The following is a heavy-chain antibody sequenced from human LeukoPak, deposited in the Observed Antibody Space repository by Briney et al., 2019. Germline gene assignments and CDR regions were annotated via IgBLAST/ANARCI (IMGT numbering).Heavy chain of an antibody. V-gene: IGHV4-61*02. CDR1: GDSINSGNYY. CDR3: ARGTYSGSSYYYYIHV. D-gene: IGHD6-19*01. J-gene: IGHJ6*03. Sequence: SQTLSLTCTVSGDSINSGNYYWTWIRQPAGEGLEWIGRIYTSGSTKYNPSLKSRVTISLDTSKNQFSLKLSSVAAADTAVYYCARGTYSGSSYYYYIHVWGKGTTVTVSS. CDR2: IYTSGST.